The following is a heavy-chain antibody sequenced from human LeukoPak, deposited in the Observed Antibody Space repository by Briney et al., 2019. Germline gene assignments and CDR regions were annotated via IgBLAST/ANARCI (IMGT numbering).Heavy chain of an antibody. CDR2: INPNSGGT. J-gene: IGHJ4*02. D-gene: IGHD3-9*01. CDR3: ARRYYDDLTGYYPFDH. Sequence: ASVKVSCKASGYTSTGYYMHWVRQAPGQGLEWMGWINPNSGGTNYAQKFQGRVTMTRDTSISTVYMELSRLTSDDTAVFYCARRYYDDLTGYYPFDHWGRGTLVTVSS. CDR1: GYTSTGYY. V-gene: IGHV1-2*02.